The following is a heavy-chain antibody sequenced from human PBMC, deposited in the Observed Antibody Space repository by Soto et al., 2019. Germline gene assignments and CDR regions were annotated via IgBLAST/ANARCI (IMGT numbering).Heavy chain of an antibody. V-gene: IGHV4-61*01. Sequence: QVQLQESGPGLVKPSETLSLTCTVSGGSVSSGSYYWSWIRQPPGKGLEWIGYIYYSGSTNYNPSLKSRVTISVDTSKNQFYLKLSSVTAADTAVYYCASKWFDPWGQGTLVTVSS. CDR2: IYYSGST. J-gene: IGHJ5*02. CDR3: ASKWFDP. CDR1: GGSVSSGSYY.